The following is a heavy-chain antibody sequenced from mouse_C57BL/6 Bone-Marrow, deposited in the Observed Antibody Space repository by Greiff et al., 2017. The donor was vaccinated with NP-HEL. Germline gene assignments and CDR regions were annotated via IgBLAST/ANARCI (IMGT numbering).Heavy chain of an antibody. CDR3: ARHYGSRDWYFDV. Sequence: QVHVKQSGPELVKPGASVKLSCKASGYTFTSYDINWVKQRPGQGLEWIGWIYPRDGSTKYNEKFKGKATLTVDTSSSTAYMELHSLTSEDSAVYFCARHYGSRDWYFDVWGTGTTVTVSS. CDR2: IYPRDGST. J-gene: IGHJ1*03. D-gene: IGHD1-1*01. CDR1: GYTFTSYD. V-gene: IGHV1-85*01.